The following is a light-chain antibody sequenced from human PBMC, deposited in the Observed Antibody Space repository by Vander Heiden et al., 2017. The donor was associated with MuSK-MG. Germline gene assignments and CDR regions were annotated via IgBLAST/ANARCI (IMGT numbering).Light chain of an antibody. CDR2: QDS. J-gene: IGLJ2*01. CDR3: QAWVRGVV. V-gene: IGLV3-1*01. Sequence: SYELTQPPSVSVSPGQTASITCSGDKLGDKYACWYQQKPGQSPVLVIYQDSKRPSGIPYRFSGSNSATTDTLTISGTEAMDESYYYCQAWVRGVVFGGGTKLTVL. CDR1: KLGDKY.